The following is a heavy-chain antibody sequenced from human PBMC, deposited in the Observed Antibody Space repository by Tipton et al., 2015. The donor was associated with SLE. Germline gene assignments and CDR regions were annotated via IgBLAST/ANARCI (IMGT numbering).Heavy chain of an antibody. V-gene: IGHV3-64*01. CDR3: ARGGGMARPFDY. D-gene: IGHD3-16*01. CDR1: GFTFSSYG. J-gene: IGHJ4*02. CDR2: ISSNGGST. Sequence: SLRLSCAASGFTFSSYGMHWVRQAPGKGLEYVSAISSNGGSTYYANSVKGRFTISRDNSKNTLYLQMGSLRAEDMAVYYCARGGGMARPFDYWGQGTLVTVSS.